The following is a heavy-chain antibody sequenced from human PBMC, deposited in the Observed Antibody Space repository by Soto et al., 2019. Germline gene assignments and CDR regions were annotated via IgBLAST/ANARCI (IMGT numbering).Heavy chain of an antibody. Sequence: QVRLVESGGGVVQHGRSLRLSCVGSGFAFRNHGMHWVRPAPGKGLAWVAAVPYAGDNKYYAGSLKGRFTISRDNSEDTLYLYMNSLRVDDTAVYYCASGRSCSDSSCSEFDYCGQGTLVAVSS. V-gene: IGHV3-30*03. J-gene: IGHJ4*02. CDR1: GFAFRNHG. CDR3: ASGRSCSDSSCSEFDY. D-gene: IGHD3-22*01. CDR2: VPYAGDNK.